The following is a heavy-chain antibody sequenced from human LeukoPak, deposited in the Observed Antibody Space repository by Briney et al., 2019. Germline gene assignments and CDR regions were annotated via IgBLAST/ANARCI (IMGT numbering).Heavy chain of an antibody. CDR2: ISSTSTYI. CDR3: ARDTATYMDV. V-gene: IGHV3-21*01. Sequence: KAGGSLRLSCAASGFSFSTYNMNWVRQASGKGLEWVSSISSTSTYIYYADSVKGRFTISRDNAKNSLYLQMNSLRAEDTAVYYCARDTATYMDVWGKGTTVTISS. J-gene: IGHJ6*03. D-gene: IGHD5-18*01. CDR1: GFSFSTYN.